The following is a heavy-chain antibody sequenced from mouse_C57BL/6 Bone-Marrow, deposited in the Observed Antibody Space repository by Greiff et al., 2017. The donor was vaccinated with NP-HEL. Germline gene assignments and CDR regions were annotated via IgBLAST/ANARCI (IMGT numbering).Heavy chain of an antibody. V-gene: IGHV1-69*01. CDR2: IGPSDSYT. D-gene: IGHD1-2*01. CDR1: GYTFTSYW. J-gene: IGHJ2*01. CDR3: ARLRPDY. Sequence: QVQLQQPGAELVMPGASVKLSCKASGYTFTSYWMHWVKQRPGQGLEWIGEIGPSDSYTNYNQKFKGKSTLTVDKSSSTAYMQLSSLTSEDSAVYYCARLRPDYWGQGTTLTVSS.